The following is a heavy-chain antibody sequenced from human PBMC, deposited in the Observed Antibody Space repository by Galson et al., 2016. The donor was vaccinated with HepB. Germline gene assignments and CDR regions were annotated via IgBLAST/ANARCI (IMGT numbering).Heavy chain of an antibody. CDR3: AIRDFVSGSKTEY. D-gene: IGHD2-21*02. CDR1: GFSFTGFY. V-gene: IGHV3-11*01. CDR2: LSSSGNTI. Sequence: SLRLSCAASGFSFTGFYTSWIRQTPEKGLEWVSYLSSSGNTIYYADSVKGRFTISRDNTKNTLYLQMNSLRPEDTALYYCAIRDFVSGSKTEYWGQGILVTVSS. J-gene: IGHJ4*02.